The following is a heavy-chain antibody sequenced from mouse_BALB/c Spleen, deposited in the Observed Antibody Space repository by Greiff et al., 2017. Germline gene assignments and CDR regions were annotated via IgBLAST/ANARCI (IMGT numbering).Heavy chain of an antibody. Sequence: QVQLQQSGPELVKPGASVKISCKASGYAFSSSWMNWVKQRPGQGLEWIGRIYPGDGDTNYNGKFKGKATLTADKSSSTAYMQLSSLTSVDSAVYFCARDYRYDDYYAMDYWGQGTSVTVSS. J-gene: IGHJ4*01. D-gene: IGHD2-14*01. CDR1: GYAFSSSW. V-gene: IGHV1-82*01. CDR2: IYPGDGDT. CDR3: ARDYRYDDYYAMDY.